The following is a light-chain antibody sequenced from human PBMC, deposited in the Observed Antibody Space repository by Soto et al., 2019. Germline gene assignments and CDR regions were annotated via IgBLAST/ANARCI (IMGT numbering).Light chain of an antibody. V-gene: IGLV2-11*01. Sequence: QSALTQPRALSGSPGQSVTISCTGTSNDVGYYDYVSWYQQHPGKAPRLMIYDVNKRPSGVPDRFSGSKSANRASLTISGLQADDEADYYCCSYAGSYPEIFGGATKLTVL. J-gene: IGLJ2*01. CDR2: DVN. CDR1: SNDVGYYDY. CDR3: CSYAGSYPEI.